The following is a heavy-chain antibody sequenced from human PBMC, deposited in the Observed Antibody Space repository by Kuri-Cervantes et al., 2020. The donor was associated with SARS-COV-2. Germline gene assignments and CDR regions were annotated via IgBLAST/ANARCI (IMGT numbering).Heavy chain of an antibody. CDR2: IFSNDEK. Sequence: ETLSLTCTVSGGSISNYYWTWIRQPPGKALEWLAHIFSNDEKSYSTSLKSRLTISKDTSKSQVVLTMTNMDPVDTATYYCARTPDLVNTIFGVVTVWFHPWGQGTLVTVSS. J-gene: IGHJ5*02. V-gene: IGHV2-26*01. CDR3: ARTPDLVNTIFGVVTVWFHP. D-gene: IGHD3-3*01. CDR1: GGSISNYYW.